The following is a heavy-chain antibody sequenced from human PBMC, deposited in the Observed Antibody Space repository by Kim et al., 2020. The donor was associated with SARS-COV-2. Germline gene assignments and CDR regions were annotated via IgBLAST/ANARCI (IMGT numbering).Heavy chain of an antibody. CDR1: GFTFSNYW. V-gene: IGHV3-74*01. CDR3: ARGDYDFWSGPANRGGY. Sequence: GGSLRLSCAASGFTFSNYWMHWVRQAPGKGLVWVSRINSDGSSTSYADSVKGRFTISRDNAKNTLYLQMSSLRAEDTAVYYCARGDYDFWSGPANRGGYWGQGTLVTVSS. CDR2: INSDGSST. J-gene: IGHJ4*02. D-gene: IGHD3-3*01.